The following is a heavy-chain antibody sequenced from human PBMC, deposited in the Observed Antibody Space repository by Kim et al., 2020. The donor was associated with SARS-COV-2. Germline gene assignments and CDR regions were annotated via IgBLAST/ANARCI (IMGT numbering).Heavy chain of an antibody. J-gene: IGHJ4*02. CDR2: IHYSGST. CDR3: AREIGTPMGNPYFDY. V-gene: IGHV4-39*07. D-gene: IGHD5-18*01. CDR1: GGSIGSRSYY. Sequence: SETLSLTCTVSGGSIGSRSYYWGWIRQPPGKGLEWIGSIHYSGSTYYNPSLKSRVNISLDTSKNQFSLILSSVTAADTAVYYCAREIGTPMGNPYFDYWGQGTLVTVSS.